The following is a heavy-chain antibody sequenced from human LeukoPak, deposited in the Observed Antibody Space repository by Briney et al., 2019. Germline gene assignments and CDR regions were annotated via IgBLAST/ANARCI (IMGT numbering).Heavy chain of an antibody. CDR3: AELGITMIGGV. CDR1: GFTFSSYA. CDR2: ISYDGSNK. J-gene: IGHJ6*04. D-gene: IGHD3-10*02. V-gene: IGHV3-30*04. Sequence: GGSLRLSCAASGFTFSSYAMHWVRQAPGKGLEWVAVISYDGSNKFYADSVKGRFTISRDNAKNSLYLQMNSLRAEDTAVYYCAELGITMIGGVWGKGTTVTISS.